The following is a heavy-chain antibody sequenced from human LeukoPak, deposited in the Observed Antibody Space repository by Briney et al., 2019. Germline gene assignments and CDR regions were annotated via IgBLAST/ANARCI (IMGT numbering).Heavy chain of an antibody. CDR1: GFTFDDYA. V-gene: IGHV3-9*01. J-gene: IGHJ6*02. CDR2: ISWNSGSI. CDR3: AKDVKGYYYYYGMDV. Sequence: SLRXSCAASGFTFDDYAMHWVRQAPGKGLEWVSGISWNSGSIDYADSVKGRFTISRDNAKNSLYLQMNSLRAEDTALYYCAKDVKGYYYYYGMDVWGQGTTVTVSS.